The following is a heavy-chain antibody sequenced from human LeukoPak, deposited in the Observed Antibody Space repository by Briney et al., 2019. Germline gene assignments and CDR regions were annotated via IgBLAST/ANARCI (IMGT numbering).Heavy chain of an antibody. CDR1: GFTFSSHW. J-gene: IGHJ4*02. Sequence: GGSLRLSCAASGFTFSSHWMSWVRQAPGKGLEWVATIKQDGSEKYYVDSVKGRFTISRDNSKNTLYLQMNSLRAEDTAVYYCASHHSGVSATPEDYWGQGTLVTVSS. CDR2: IKQDGSEK. V-gene: IGHV3-7*03. CDR3: ASHHSGVSATPEDY. D-gene: IGHD2-15*01.